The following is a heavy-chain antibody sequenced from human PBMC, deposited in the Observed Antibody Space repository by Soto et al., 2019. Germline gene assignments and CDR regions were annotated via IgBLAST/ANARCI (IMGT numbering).Heavy chain of an antibody. D-gene: IGHD3-16*02. CDR3: ARQGYDYTWGSYRPPGPFDY. Sequence: SETLSLTCIVSGGSISSNYWSCIRQPPGKGLEWIGYIYYTGNTNYNPSLKSRVTISVDTSKNQFSLKLSSVTAADTAVYYCARQGYDYTWGSYRPPGPFDYWGQGTLVTVSS. V-gene: IGHV4-59*01. CDR1: GGSISSNY. J-gene: IGHJ4*02. CDR2: IYYTGNT.